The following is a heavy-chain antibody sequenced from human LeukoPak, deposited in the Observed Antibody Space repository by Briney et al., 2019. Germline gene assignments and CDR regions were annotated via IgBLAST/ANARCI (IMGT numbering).Heavy chain of an antibody. CDR2: IRYDESKK. CDR3: AKSHLPNAYSGTYYCDY. CDR1: GFTFSYYG. Sequence: GGSLRLSCAASGFTFSYYGMHWVRQAPGKGLEWVAFIRYDESKKFYGDSVKGRFTISRDNSKNTLYLQMNSLRTEDTAVYYCAKSHLPNAYSGTYYCDYWGQGTLVTVTS. J-gene: IGHJ4*02. V-gene: IGHV3-30*02. D-gene: IGHD1-26*01.